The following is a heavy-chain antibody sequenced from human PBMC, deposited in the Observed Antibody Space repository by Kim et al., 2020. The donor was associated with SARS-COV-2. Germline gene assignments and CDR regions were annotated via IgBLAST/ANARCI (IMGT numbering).Heavy chain of an antibody. J-gene: IGHJ6*02. CDR3: AREAAGTWFHYYYGMDV. CDR2: ISAYNGNT. D-gene: IGHD6-13*01. V-gene: IGHV1-18*01. CDR1: GYTFTSYG. Sequence: ASVKVSCKASGYTFTSYGISWVRQAPGQGLEWMGWISAYNGNTNYAQKLQGRVTMTTDTSTSTAYMELRSLRSDDTAVYYCAREAAGTWFHYYYGMDVWGQGTTVTVSS.